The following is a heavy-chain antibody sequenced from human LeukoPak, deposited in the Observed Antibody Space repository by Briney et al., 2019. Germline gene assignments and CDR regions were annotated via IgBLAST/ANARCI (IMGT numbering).Heavy chain of an antibody. V-gene: IGHV1-18*01. Sequence: GASVKVSCKASGYTFTNYGISWVRQAPGQGLEWMGWISAYNGNTNYAQNLQGRVTMTTDTSTSTAYMELRSLGSDDTAVYYCARGRGNCSGGSCYLYYFDYWGQGTLVTVSS. CDR3: ARGRGNCSGGSCYLYYFDY. J-gene: IGHJ4*02. CDR1: GYTFTNYG. CDR2: ISAYNGNT. D-gene: IGHD2-15*01.